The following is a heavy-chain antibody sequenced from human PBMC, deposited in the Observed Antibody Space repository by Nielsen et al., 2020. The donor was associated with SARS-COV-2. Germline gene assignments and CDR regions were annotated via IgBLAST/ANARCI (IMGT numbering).Heavy chain of an antibody. CDR3: ARVGTDG. CDR2: INSAWSIT. V-gene: IGHV3-74*01. D-gene: IGHD5-24*01. J-gene: IGHJ4*02. Sequence: GGSLRLSCEASGFTFSDYWMHWVRQIPGKGLVWISRINSAWSITTYEDSVKGRFTISRDNAKNTLYLQMNSLRAEDSAVYYCARVGTDGWGQGTLVTVSS. CDR1: GFTFSDYW.